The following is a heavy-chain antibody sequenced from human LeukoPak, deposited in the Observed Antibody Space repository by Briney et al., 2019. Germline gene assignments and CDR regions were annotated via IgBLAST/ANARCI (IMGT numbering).Heavy chain of an antibody. D-gene: IGHD3-22*01. CDR1: GGSFSGYY. J-gene: IGHJ4*02. CDR3: AGERGENYDSSGCIDS. Sequence: SETLSLTCAVYGGSFSGYYWSWIRQPPGKGLEWIGEINHSGSTNYNPSLKSRVTISVDTSKNQFSLKLSSVTAADTAVYYCAGERGENYDSSGCIDSWGQGTLVTVSS. CDR2: INHSGST. V-gene: IGHV4-34*01.